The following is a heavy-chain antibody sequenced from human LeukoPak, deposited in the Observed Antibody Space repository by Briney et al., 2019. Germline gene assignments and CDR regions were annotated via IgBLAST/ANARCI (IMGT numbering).Heavy chain of an antibody. V-gene: IGHV4-4*07. CDR2: IYTRGST. J-gene: IGHJ3*02. CDR3: ARGCYCSADICSGGDAFDN. CDR1: SFSISSHD. Sequence: PSETLSLTCTVSSFSISSHDWSWIRQPAGKGLEWIGRIYTRGSTNYNPSLKSRVTMSVDTSKNQFSLKLSSVTAADTADYYCARGCYCSADICSGGDAFDNWGQGTMVSVSS. D-gene: IGHD2-15*01.